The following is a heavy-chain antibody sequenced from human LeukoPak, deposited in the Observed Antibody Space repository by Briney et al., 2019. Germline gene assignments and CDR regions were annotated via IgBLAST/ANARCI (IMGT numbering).Heavy chain of an antibody. V-gene: IGHV3-11*01. CDR3: AKDTYYYGSGSYFDY. CDR1: GFTFSDYY. CDR2: ISSSGSTI. D-gene: IGHD3-10*01. Sequence: GGSLRLSCAASGFTFSDYYMSWIRQAPGKGLEWVSYISSSGSTIYYADSVKGRFTISRDNSKNTLYLQMNSLRAEDTAVYYCAKDTYYYGSGSYFDYWGQGTLVTVSS. J-gene: IGHJ4*02.